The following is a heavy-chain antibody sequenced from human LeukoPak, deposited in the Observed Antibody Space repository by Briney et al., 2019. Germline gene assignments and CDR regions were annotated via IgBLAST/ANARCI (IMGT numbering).Heavy chain of an antibody. CDR1: GFTFSSYA. CDR2: DSGSGDRT. V-gene: IGHV3-23*01. Sequence: GGSLRLSCAAAGFTFSSYAMSWVRHAPGKGLEWVAADSGSGDRTYYADSLKDRFTISRDNSKSALYLQMNSLRADDTALYYCAKDPRFGGISWALFHFWGQGTLVTVSS. CDR3: AKDPRFGGISWALFHF. J-gene: IGHJ4*02. D-gene: IGHD4-23*01.